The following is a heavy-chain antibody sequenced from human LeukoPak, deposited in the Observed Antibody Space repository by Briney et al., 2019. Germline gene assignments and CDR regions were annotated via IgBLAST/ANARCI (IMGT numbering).Heavy chain of an antibody. CDR3: ARAQDIFGDDWRAFDY. CDR2: INPYTGGT. J-gene: IGHJ4*02. V-gene: IGHV1-2*02. CDR1: GYTFTFYY. D-gene: IGHD2-21*02. Sequence: ASVMVSCKAFGYTFTFYYMHWVRQAPGQGLEWMAWINPYTGGTKYAQKFQGRVTMTSDTSFSTAYMDLSSLRSDDTAVYYCARAQDIFGDDWRAFDYWGQGTLVTVSS.